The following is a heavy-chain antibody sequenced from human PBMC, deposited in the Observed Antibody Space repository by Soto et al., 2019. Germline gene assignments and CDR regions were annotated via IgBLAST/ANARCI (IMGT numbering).Heavy chain of an antibody. J-gene: IGHJ4*02. CDR3: AKETYSSSWYYFDY. CDR1: GFTFSSYG. CDR2: ISYDGSNK. Sequence: GGSLRLSCAASGFTFSSYGMHWVRQAPGKGLEWVAVISYDGSNKYYADSVKGRFTISRDNSKNTLYLQMNSLRAEDTAVYYCAKETYSSSWYYFDYWGQGTLVTVSS. V-gene: IGHV3-30*18. D-gene: IGHD6-13*01.